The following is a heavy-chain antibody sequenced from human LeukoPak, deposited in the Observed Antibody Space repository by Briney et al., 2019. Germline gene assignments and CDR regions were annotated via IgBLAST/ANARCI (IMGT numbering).Heavy chain of an antibody. J-gene: IGHJ6*02. CDR3: AKSNSDYDSGIYWHGMDV. V-gene: IGHV3-23*01. Sequence: PGGSLRLSCAASGFIFSSYAMSWVRQAPGKGLEWVAGMSGNGGSTYYADSVKGRFTISRDNSKNTLYLQMNSPRADDTAVYHCAKSNSDYDSGIYWHGMDVWGQGTTVTVSS. D-gene: IGHD5-12*01. CDR1: GFIFSSYA. CDR2: MSGNGGST.